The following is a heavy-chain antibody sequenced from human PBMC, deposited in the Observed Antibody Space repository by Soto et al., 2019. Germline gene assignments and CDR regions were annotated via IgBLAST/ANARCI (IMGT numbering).Heavy chain of an antibody. V-gene: IGHV4-39*07. Sequence: SETLSLTCTVSGDSLGRSTYYWGWIRQPPGKGLEWIGSIYYSGSTFYNPSLKSRVTISVDTSKNQFSLKLSSVTAADTAVYYCARGRGRSSGWGHYYYYGMDVWGQGTTVTVSS. J-gene: IGHJ6*02. D-gene: IGHD2-21*02. CDR1: GDSLGRSTYY. CDR2: IYYSGST. CDR3: ARGRGRSSGWGHYYYYGMDV.